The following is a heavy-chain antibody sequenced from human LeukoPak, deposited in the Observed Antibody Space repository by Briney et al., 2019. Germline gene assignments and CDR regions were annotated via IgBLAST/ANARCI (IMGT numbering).Heavy chain of an antibody. Sequence: SETLSLTCTVSAASISSYYWSWIRQPPGKGLEWIGNIYYSGSTNYNPSLKSRVTISVDTSKSQFSLKLTSVTAADTAVYYCARRVADAQWWFGPWGQGTLVTVSS. CDR2: IYYSGST. CDR3: ARRVADAQWWFGP. D-gene: IGHD2-8*01. J-gene: IGHJ5*02. CDR1: AASISSYY. V-gene: IGHV4-59*08.